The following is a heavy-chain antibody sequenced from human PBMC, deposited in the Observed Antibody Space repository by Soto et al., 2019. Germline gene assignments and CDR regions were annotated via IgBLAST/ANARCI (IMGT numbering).Heavy chain of an antibody. D-gene: IGHD3-3*01. V-gene: IGHV3-11*01. Sequence: PGGSLSLSCAGSGFTFSDYYINWVRQAPGKGLEWISYVSTRGSTVNYADSVEGRFTIFRDNAENSLYLQMNSLRPEDTAIYYCAREGGFWSGSYPPSQYYYMAVCGKGTTVTV. J-gene: IGHJ6*03. CDR3: AREGGFWSGSYPPSQYYYMAV. CDR1: GFTFSDYY. CDR2: VSTRGSTV.